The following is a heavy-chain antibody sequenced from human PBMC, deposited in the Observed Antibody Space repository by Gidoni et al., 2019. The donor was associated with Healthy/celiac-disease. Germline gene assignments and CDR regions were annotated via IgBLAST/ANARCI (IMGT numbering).Heavy chain of an antibody. J-gene: IGHJ4*02. Sequence: EVQLLESGGGLVQPGGSLRLSCAASGVTVSSYAMSWVRQAPGKGLEWVSAISGSGGSTYYADSVKGRFPISRDNSKNTLYLPMNSLRAEDTAVYYCAKDLKWIQLWLLPFDYWGQGTLVTVSS. D-gene: IGHD5-18*01. V-gene: IGHV3-23*01. CDR1: GVTVSSYA. CDR2: ISGSGGST. CDR3: AKDLKWIQLWLLPFDY.